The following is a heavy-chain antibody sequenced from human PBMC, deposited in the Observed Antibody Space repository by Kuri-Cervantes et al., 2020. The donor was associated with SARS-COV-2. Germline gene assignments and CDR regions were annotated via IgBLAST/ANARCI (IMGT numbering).Heavy chain of an antibody. CDR2: ISSSSTYI. CDR3: ARAVGSSSAGDYSMDV. Sequence: GGSLRLSCAASGFTFSFHSMNWVRQAPGKGLEWVSSISSSSTYIYYPDSVKGRFTNSRDNAKNSLFLQMKSLRADDTAVYYCARAVGSSSAGDYSMDVWGKGTTVTVSS. J-gene: IGHJ6*03. CDR1: GFTFSFHS. D-gene: IGHD6-6*01. V-gene: IGHV3-21*01.